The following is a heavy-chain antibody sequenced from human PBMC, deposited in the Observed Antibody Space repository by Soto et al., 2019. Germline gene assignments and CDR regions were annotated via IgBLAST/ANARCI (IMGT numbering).Heavy chain of an antibody. V-gene: IGHV4-59*12. Sequence: PSETLSLTCTVSGGSISSYYWSWIRQPPGKGLEWIGYIYHSGNAYYNPSLKSRVTISADTSKNQVSLKVSSVTAADTAVYYCASEAAVEGMDVWGQGTTVTVSS. J-gene: IGHJ6*02. CDR1: GGSISSYY. CDR3: ASEAAVEGMDV. CDR2: IYHSGNA. D-gene: IGHD2-15*01.